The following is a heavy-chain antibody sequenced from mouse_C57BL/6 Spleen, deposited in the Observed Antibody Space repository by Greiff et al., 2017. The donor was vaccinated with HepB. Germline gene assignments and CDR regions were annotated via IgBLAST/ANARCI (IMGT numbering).Heavy chain of an antibody. Sequence: EVKLVESGGGLVKPGGSLKLSCAASGFTFSSYAMSWVRQTPEKRLEWVATISDGGSYTYYPDNVKGRFTISRDNAKNNLYLQMSHLKSEDTAMYYCAREAWVAYWGQGTLVTVSA. CDR3: AREAWVAY. CDR1: GFTFSSYA. J-gene: IGHJ3*01. CDR2: ISDGGSYT. V-gene: IGHV5-4*01.